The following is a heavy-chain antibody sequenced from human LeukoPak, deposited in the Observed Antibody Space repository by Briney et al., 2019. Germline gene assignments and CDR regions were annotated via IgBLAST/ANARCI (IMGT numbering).Heavy chain of an antibody. CDR1: GGSISSGSNF. V-gene: IGHV4-61*02. Sequence: PSETLSLTCTVSGGSISSGSNFWSWIRQPAGKGLEWIGRIHTSGSTNYNPSLKSRVTISGDTSKNQFSLKLSSVTAADTAMYYCARVEEGDGYNYVGYWGQGTLVTVSS. D-gene: IGHD5-24*01. CDR2: IHTSGST. J-gene: IGHJ4*02. CDR3: ARVEEGDGYNYVGY.